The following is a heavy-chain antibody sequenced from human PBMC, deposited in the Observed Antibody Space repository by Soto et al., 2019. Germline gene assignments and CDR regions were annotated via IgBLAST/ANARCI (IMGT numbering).Heavy chain of an antibody. D-gene: IGHD2-15*01. J-gene: IGHJ5*02. CDR1: GFTVSSNY. Sequence: GGSLRLSCAASGFTVSSNYMSWVRQAPGKGLEWVSVIYSGGSTYYADSVKGRFTISRDNSKNTLYLQMNSLRAEDTAVYYCARGVCSGGSCYSRGEWFDPWGQGTLVTVSS. CDR2: IYSGGST. V-gene: IGHV3-66*01. CDR3: ARGVCSGGSCYSRGEWFDP.